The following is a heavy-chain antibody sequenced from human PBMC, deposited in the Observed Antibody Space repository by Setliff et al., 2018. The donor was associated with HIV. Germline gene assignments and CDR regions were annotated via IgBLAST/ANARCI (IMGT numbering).Heavy chain of an antibody. J-gene: IGHJ4*02. V-gene: IGHV4-38-2*01. CDR2: IYHSGST. CDR1: GYSISSGYY. D-gene: IGHD2-21*02. Sequence: PSETLSLTCAVSGYSISSGYYWGWIRQPPGKGLEWIGSIYHSGSTYYNPSLKGRVTISVDTSKNQFSLRLNSVTAADTAVYYCARQGNIVVVTSFDYWGQGTLVTVSS. CDR3: ARQGNIVVVTSFDY.